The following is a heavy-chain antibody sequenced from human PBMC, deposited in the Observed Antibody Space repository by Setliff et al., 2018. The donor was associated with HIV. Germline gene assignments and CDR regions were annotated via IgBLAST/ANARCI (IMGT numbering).Heavy chain of an antibody. CDR1: GHTPRHYG. D-gene: IGHD3-10*01. CDR2: LIPILGEP. Sequence: ASVKVSCKASGHTPRHYGINWIRQAPGQGLEWVGSLIPILGEPHYAPRFQGRVTITEDDSTNTAYLELSNLRFDDTATYYCARGVLYGLSEYWGTGSRVTVS. J-gene: IGHJ4*02. V-gene: IGHV1-69*11. CDR3: ARGVLYGLSEY.